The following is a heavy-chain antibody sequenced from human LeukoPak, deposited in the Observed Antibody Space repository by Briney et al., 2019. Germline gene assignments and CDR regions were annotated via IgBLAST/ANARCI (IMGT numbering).Heavy chain of an antibody. CDR3: AKDLVQGYDSSGXDAFDI. Sequence: GGSLRLSCAASGFTFSSYAMSWVRQAPGKGLEWVSAISGSGGSTYYADSVKGRFTISRDNSKNTLYLQMNSLRAEDTAVYYCAKDLVQGYDSSGXDAFDIWGQGTMVTVSS. D-gene: IGHD3-22*01. CDR2: ISGSGGST. CDR1: GFTFSSYA. V-gene: IGHV3-23*01. J-gene: IGHJ3*02.